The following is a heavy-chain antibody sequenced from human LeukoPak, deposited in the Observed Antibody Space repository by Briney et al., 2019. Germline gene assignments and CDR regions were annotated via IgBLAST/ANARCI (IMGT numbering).Heavy chain of an antibody. D-gene: IGHD5-24*01. Sequence: GGSLRLSCAASGFTFSSYWMSWVRQAPGKGLEWVANIKKDGGEKYYVDSVKGRFTISRDNAKNSLYLQMNSLRPEDTAVYYCAGRGDGNLYYFDHWGQGTLVTASS. CDR2: IKKDGGEK. CDR1: GFTFSSYW. V-gene: IGHV3-7*04. CDR3: AGRGDGNLYYFDH. J-gene: IGHJ4*02.